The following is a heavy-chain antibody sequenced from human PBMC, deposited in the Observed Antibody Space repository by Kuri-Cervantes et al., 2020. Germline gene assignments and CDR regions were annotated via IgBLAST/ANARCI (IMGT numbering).Heavy chain of an antibody. D-gene: IGHD6-19*01. CDR1: GYTFTSYG. CDR3: ARDRGSGFSGWYESFDY. CDR2: ISAYNGNT. J-gene: IGHJ4*02. V-gene: IGHV1-18*01. Sequence: ASVKVSCKASGYTFTSYGISWVRQAPGQGLEWMGWISAYNGNTNCAQKLQGRVTMTTDTSTSTAYMELRSLRSDDTAVYYCARDRGSGFSGWYESFDYWGQGTLVTVSS.